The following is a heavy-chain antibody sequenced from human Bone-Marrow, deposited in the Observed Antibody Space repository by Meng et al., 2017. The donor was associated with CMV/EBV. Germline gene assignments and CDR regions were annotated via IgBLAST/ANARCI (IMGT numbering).Heavy chain of an antibody. CDR1: GGSISSYY. Sequence: GSLRLSCTVSGGSISSYYWSWIRQPPGKGLEWIGYIYYNGNTNYNPSLKSRVTISVDTSKNQFSLKLSSVTAADTAVYYCARGDTAMVCLDYWGQGTLVTVSS. J-gene: IGHJ4*02. CDR2: IYYNGNT. CDR3: ARGDTAMVCLDY. V-gene: IGHV4-59*12. D-gene: IGHD5-18*01.